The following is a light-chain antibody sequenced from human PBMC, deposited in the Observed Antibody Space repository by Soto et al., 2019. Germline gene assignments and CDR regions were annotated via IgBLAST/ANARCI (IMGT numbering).Light chain of an antibody. CDR2: GAS. CDR1: QSVSNNY. J-gene: IGKJ1*01. Sequence: SVLAQSPVTLSLSPWERATLSCSSSQSVSNNYLAWYQQPPGQPPRLLIYGASSRSTGIPDRFSGSGSGTDFTLTISRLESEDFAVYYCQQYGSPPQTFGQGTKVDIK. V-gene: IGKV3-20*01. CDR3: QQYGSPPQT.